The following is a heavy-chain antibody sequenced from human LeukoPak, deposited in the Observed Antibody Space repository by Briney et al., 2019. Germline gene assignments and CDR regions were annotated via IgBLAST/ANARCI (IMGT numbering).Heavy chain of an antibody. CDR2: ISGSGGST. J-gene: IGHJ4*02. CDR1: GFIVSGDF. V-gene: IGHV3-23*01. D-gene: IGHD3-22*01. CDR3: AKDLGSSGYYY. Sequence: GGSLRLSCAASGFIVSGDFMSWVRQAPGKGLEWVSAISGSGGSTYYADSVKGRFTISRDNSKNTLYLQMNSLRAEDTAVYYCAKDLGSSGYYYWGQGTLVTVSS.